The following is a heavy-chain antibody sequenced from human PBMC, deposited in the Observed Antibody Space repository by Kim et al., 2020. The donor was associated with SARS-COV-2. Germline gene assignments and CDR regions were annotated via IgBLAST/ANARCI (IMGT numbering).Heavy chain of an antibody. CDR3: ARHVAAAGRGWFDP. D-gene: IGHD6-13*01. CDR2: IYYSGST. Sequence: SETLSLTCTVSGGSISSYYWSWIRQPPGKGLEWIGYIYYSGSTNYNPSLKSRVTISVDTSKNQFSLKLSSVTAADTAVYYCARHVAAAGRGWFDPWGQGTLVTVSS. J-gene: IGHJ5*02. V-gene: IGHV4-59*08. CDR1: GGSISSYY.